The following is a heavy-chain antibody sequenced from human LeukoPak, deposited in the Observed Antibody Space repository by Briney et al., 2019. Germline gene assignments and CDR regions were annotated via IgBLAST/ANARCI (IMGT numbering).Heavy chain of an antibody. V-gene: IGHV3-23*01. CDR1: GFTFSSYA. J-gene: IGHJ5*02. Sequence: GGSLRLPCAASGFTFSSYAMSWVRQAPGKGLEWVSSIPRNGGSTYYADSVKGRFTISRDNSKNTLYLQMNSLRAEDTAVYYCAKDLPSAVPWIQLWPTNNWFDPWGQGTLVTVSA. CDR2: IPRNGGST. D-gene: IGHD5-18*01. CDR3: AKDLPSAVPWIQLWPTNNWFDP.